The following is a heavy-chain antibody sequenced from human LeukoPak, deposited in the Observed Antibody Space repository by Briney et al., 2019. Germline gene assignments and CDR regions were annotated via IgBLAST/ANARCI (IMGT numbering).Heavy chain of an antibody. J-gene: IGHJ4*02. V-gene: IGHV1-18*01. CDR1: GYSFTSYG. Sequence: ASVKVSCKASGYSFTSYGLTWVRQAPGQGLEWMGWISTYNGNTNYAQKLQGRVTMTTDTSTSTAYMELRSLRSDDTAVYYCARAKFSIVVVPYFDYWGQGTLVTVSS. CDR3: ARAKFSIVVVPYFDY. CDR2: ISTYNGNT. D-gene: IGHD2-2*01.